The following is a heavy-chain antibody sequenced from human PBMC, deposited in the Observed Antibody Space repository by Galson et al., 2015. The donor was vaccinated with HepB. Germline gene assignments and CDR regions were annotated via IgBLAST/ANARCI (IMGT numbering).Heavy chain of an antibody. CDR2: IYYSGTT. V-gene: IGHV4-39*01. CDR1: GVSISTDTYY. D-gene: IGHD6-6*01. CDR3: ARTRSLIGPRLSWFDP. Sequence: ETLSLTCSVSGVSISTDTYYWGWIRQPPGMGLEWIGSIYYSGTTYYNPSLKSRVTISVDTSTNQFSLRLNSVTAADTAVYFCARTRSLIGPRLSWFDPWGQGTLVTVSS. J-gene: IGHJ5*02.